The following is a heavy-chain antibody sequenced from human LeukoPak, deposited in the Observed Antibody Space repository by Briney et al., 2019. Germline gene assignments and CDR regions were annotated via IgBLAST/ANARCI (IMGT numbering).Heavy chain of an antibody. J-gene: IGHJ4*02. CDR3: ARHYSGSYFDHLEY. CDR1: GGSISSYY. D-gene: IGHD1-26*01. Sequence: SETLSLTCTVSGGSISSYYWSWIRQPPGKGLEWIGYIYYSGSTNYNPSLKSRVTISVDTSKNQFSLKLSSVTAADTPVYYCARHYSGSYFDHLEYWGQGTLVTVSS. CDR2: IYYSGST. V-gene: IGHV4-59*08.